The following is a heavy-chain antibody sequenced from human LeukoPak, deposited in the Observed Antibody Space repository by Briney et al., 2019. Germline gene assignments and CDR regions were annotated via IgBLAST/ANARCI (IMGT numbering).Heavy chain of an antibody. CDR1: GFTFSSYG. D-gene: IGHD2-15*01. V-gene: IGHV3-33*01. J-gene: IGHJ4*02. Sequence: GRSLRLSCAASGFTFSSYGMHWVRQAPGKGLEWVAVTWYDGSNKYYADSVKGRFTISRDNSKNTLYLQMNSLRAEDTAVYYCARDVGVVVAARYFDYWGQGTLVTVSS. CDR3: ARDVGVVVAARYFDY. CDR2: TWYDGSNK.